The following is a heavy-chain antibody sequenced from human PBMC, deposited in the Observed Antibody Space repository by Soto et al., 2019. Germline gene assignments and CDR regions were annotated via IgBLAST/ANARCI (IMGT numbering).Heavy chain of an antibody. V-gene: IGHV4-59*01. D-gene: IGHD3-10*01. CDR3: ASKGVIDL. J-gene: IGHJ2*01. CDR1: GGSISSYY. Sequence: SETLSLTCTVSGGSISSYYWSWIRQPPGKGLEWIGYIYYSGSTNYNPSLKSRVTISVDTSKNQFSLKLSSVTAADTAVYYCASKGVIDLWGRGTLVTVSS. CDR2: IYYSGST.